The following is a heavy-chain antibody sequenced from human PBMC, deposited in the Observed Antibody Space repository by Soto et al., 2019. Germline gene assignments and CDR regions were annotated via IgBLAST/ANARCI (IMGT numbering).Heavy chain of an antibody. CDR1: GFTFDDYT. CDR2: ISWDGGST. J-gene: IGHJ6*02. D-gene: IGHD2-15*01. Sequence: GGSLRVSCAASGFTFDDYTMHWGRQAPGKGLEWVSLISWDGGSTYYADSVKGRFTISRDNSKDSLYLQMNSLRTEDTAVYYCAKDNGYCCGCSCYPEMRFHYHYGMDVWGQGTMVTVSS. CDR3: AKDNGYCCGCSCYPEMRFHYHYGMDV. V-gene: IGHV3-43*01.